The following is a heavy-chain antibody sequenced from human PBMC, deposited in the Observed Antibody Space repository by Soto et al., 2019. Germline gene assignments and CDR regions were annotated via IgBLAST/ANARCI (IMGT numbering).Heavy chain of an antibody. CDR2: ITPFNGNT. CDR3: ASSQGYSSGPFSPFDY. D-gene: IGHD6-19*01. J-gene: IGHJ4*02. CDR1: GYTFTYRY. Sequence: SVKVSFKASGYTFTYRYLHWVRQAPGQALEWMGWITPFNGNTNYAQKFQDRVTITRDRSMSTAYMELSSLRSEDTAMYYCASSQGYSSGPFSPFDYWGQGTLVTVSS. V-gene: IGHV1-45*02.